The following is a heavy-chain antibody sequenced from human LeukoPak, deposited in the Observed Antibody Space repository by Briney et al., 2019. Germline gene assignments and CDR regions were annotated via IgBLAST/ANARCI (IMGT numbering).Heavy chain of an antibody. V-gene: IGHV3-30*02. J-gene: IGHJ3*02. CDR2: MQNDGNTK. CDR1: GFTFRNYG. D-gene: IGHD6-6*01. Sequence: GGSLRLSCAASGFTFRNYGMHWVRQAPGKGLEWVAFMQNDGNTKYFADSVKGRFTVSRDDSKNTLYLQMNSLRAEDTAVYYCAKSSIAARRGDQGAFDIWGQGTMVTVSS. CDR3: AKSSIAARRGDQGAFDI.